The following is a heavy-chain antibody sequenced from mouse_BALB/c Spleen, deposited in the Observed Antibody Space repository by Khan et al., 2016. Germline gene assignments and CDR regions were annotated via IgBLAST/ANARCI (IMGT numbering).Heavy chain of an antibody. Sequence: EVELVESGGGLVKSGGSLKLSCAASGFTFSSYAMSWVRETPGKRPAWVASISSGGSSFYPDILKDRFTIYRDKARNSLNLQMSSLRYAAAAMYYCASEVYYFDYWDPGTTLTVSS. J-gene: IGHJ2*01. CDR1: GFTFSSYA. CDR2: ISSGGSS. CDR3: ASEVYYFDY. V-gene: IGHV5-6-5*01.